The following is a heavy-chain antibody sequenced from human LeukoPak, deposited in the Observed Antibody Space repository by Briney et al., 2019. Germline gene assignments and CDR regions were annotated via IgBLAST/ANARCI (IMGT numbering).Heavy chain of an antibody. CDR3: ARGPRWLQDYFNY. Sequence: PSETLSLTCTVSGGPLSSSTYYWGWIRQPPGKGLEWIGRIYYSGSTYYNPSLKRRVTISVDTSKNQFSLKLSFVTAADTAVYYCARGPRWLQDYFNYWGQGTLVTVSS. V-gene: IGHV4-39*07. D-gene: IGHD5-24*01. CDR2: IYYSGST. CDR1: GGPLSSSTYY. J-gene: IGHJ4*02.